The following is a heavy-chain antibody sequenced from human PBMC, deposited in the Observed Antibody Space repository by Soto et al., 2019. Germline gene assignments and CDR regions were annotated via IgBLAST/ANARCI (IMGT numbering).Heavy chain of an antibody. CDR2: IYYSGST. Sequence: SETLSLTCIVSGASISSSSYYWGWIRQPPGKGLEWIGSIYYSGSTYYNPSLKSRVTISVDTSKNQFSLKLNSVTAADTAVYYCARGPNYYDSSGYFFDYWGQGTLVTGSS. D-gene: IGHD3-22*01. V-gene: IGHV4-39*01. J-gene: IGHJ4*02. CDR1: GASISSSSYY. CDR3: ARGPNYYDSSGYFFDY.